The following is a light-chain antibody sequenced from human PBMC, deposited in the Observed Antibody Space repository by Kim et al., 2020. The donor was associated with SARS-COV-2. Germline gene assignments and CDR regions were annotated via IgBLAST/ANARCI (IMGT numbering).Light chain of an antibody. CDR1: QGISNY. V-gene: IGKV1-27*01. CDR2: AAS. Sequence: ASVGDRVTITCRASQGISNYLAWYQQKPGKVPKLLIYAASTLQSGVPSRFSGSGSGTDFTLTISSLQPEDVATYYCQKYNSAPRGTFGGGTKVEI. CDR3: QKYNSAPRGT. J-gene: IGKJ4*01.